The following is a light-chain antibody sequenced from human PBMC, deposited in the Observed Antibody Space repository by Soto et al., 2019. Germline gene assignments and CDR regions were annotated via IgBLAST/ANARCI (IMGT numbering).Light chain of an antibody. Sequence: LQMTHAPSSSSACVGDRVTITCRPSQDISNNLAWFQQKPRKAPKSLIYASSSLQSGVPSKFSGSGSGTDFTLTISSLQTEDFASYYCQQYNGYPVTFGGGTKVDIK. V-gene: IGKV1-16*02. J-gene: IGKJ4*01. CDR3: QQYNGYPVT. CDR1: QDISNN. CDR2: ASS.